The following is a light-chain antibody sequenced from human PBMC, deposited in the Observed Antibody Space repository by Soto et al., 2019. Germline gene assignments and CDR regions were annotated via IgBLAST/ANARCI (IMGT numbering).Light chain of an antibody. CDR1: QSVSSSF. CDR3: QQYDSSPLT. CDR2: AAS. J-gene: IGKJ4*01. Sequence: EIVLTQSPGTLSLSPGERATLSCRASQSVSSSFLAWYQQKPGQAPRLLIYAASGRATGVPDRFSGSGSGTDFTLSISRLEPEDFAVYYCQQYDSSPLTFGGGTKVEIE. V-gene: IGKV3-20*01.